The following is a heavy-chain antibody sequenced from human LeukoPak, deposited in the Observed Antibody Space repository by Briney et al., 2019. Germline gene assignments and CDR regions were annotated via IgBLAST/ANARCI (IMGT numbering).Heavy chain of an antibody. CDR3: AKGPYYYGSGSAEYYFDY. Sequence: GGSLRLSCAASGFTFDDYAMHWVRQAPGKGLEWVSGISWNSGSIGYADSVKGRFTISRDNAKNSLYLQMNSLRAEDMALYYCAKGPYYYGSGSAEYYFDYWGQGTLVTVSS. J-gene: IGHJ4*02. CDR2: ISWNSGSI. V-gene: IGHV3-9*03. D-gene: IGHD3-10*01. CDR1: GFTFDDYA.